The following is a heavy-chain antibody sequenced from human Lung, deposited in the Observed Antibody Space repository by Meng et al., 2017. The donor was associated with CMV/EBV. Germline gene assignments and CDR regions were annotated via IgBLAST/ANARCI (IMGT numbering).Heavy chain of an antibody. CDR3: ARDRAGYYDFPYQFDL. CDR2: ISSGGGTI. J-gene: IGHJ1*01. V-gene: IGHV3-48*03. Sequence: GESLKISCGASGFTFSSSEMTWVRQAPGKGLEWISYISSGGGTIYHADSVRSRFTISRDNANNSLYLQMNGLRADDTAVYYCARDRAGYYDFPYQFDLWGQGTLVTVSS. D-gene: IGHD3-3*01. CDR1: GFTFSSSE.